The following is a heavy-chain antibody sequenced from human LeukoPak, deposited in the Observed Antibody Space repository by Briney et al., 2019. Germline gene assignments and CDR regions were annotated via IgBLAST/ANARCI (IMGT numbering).Heavy chain of an antibody. Sequence: GGSLRLSCAASGFTFSSYAMHWVRQAPGKGLEWVAVISYDGSNRYYADSVKGRFTISRDNSKNTLYLQMNSLRAEDTAVYYCATTSPEGGAFDYWGQGTLVTVSS. J-gene: IGHJ4*02. V-gene: IGHV3-30-3*01. CDR2: ISYDGSNR. CDR3: ATTSPEGGAFDY. CDR1: GFTFSSYA. D-gene: IGHD1-14*01.